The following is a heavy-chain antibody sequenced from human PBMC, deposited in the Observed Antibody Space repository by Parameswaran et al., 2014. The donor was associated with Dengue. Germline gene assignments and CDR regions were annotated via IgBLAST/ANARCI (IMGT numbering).Heavy chain of an antibody. D-gene: IGHD1-26*01. CDR3: AKGRGGYPFDY. CDR2: INHSGST. Sequence: WIRQPPGKGLEWIGEINHSGSTNYNPSLKSRVTISVDTSKNQFSLKLSSVTAADTAVYYCAKGRGGYPFDYWGQGTLVTVSS. J-gene: IGHJ4*02. V-gene: IGHV4-34*01.